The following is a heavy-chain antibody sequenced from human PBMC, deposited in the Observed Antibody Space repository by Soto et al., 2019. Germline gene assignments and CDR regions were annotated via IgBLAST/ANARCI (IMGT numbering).Heavy chain of an antibody. J-gene: IGHJ5*02. CDR3: ASDLSRDGYPDDGCFDP. CDR1: GFTFSSYG. V-gene: IGHV3-33*01. Sequence: QVQLVESGGGVVQPGRSLRLSCAASGFTFSSYGMHWVRQAPGKGLEWVAVIWYDGSNKYYADSVKGRFTISRDNSKNTLYLQMNSLRAEDTAVYYCASDLSRDGYPDDGCFDPWGQGTLVTVSS. CDR2: IWYDGSNK. D-gene: IGHD5-12*01.